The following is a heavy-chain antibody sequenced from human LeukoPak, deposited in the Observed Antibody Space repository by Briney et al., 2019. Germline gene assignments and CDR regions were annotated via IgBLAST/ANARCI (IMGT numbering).Heavy chain of an antibody. V-gene: IGHV4-59*01. J-gene: IGHJ3*02. CDR1: GGSLTSYY. CDR2: IYYSGGT. D-gene: IGHD2-21*01. CDR3: ARSYCGGHRNWGDYAFNM. Sequence: SETLSLTCTVSGGSLTSYYWSWIRQPPEKGLEWIGYIYYSGGTNYNPSLKSRVTISLHTSKNQFSLELSSVTAADTAVYYCARSYCGGHRNWGDYAFNMWGQGTMVTVSS.